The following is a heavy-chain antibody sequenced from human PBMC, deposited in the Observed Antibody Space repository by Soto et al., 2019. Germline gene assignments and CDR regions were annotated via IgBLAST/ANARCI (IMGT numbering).Heavy chain of an antibody. CDR3: ARGAKLLWFGEAIGDY. Sequence: QVQLVESGGGVVQPGRSLRLSCAASGFTFSSYGMHWVRQAPGKGLEWVAVIWYDGSNKYYADSVKGRFTISRDNSKNTLYQQMNSLRAEDTAVYYCARGAKLLWFGEAIGDYWGQGTLVTVSS. V-gene: IGHV3-33*01. J-gene: IGHJ4*02. CDR2: IWYDGSNK. CDR1: GFTFSSYG. D-gene: IGHD3-10*01.